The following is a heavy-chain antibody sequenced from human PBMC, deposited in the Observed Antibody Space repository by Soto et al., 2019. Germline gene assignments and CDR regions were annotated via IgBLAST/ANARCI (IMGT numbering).Heavy chain of an antibody. CDR2: IPYDGSNK. J-gene: IGHJ4*02. V-gene: IGHV3-30*18. CDR3: AKDLSRLFSFDY. Sequence: PGGSLRLSCAASGFTFSSYGMHWVRQAPGKGLEWVAVIPYDGSNKYYADSVKGRFTISRDNSKNTLYLQMNSLRAEDTAVYYCAKDLSRLFSFDYWGQGTLVTVSS. D-gene: IGHD3-22*01. CDR1: GFTFSSYG.